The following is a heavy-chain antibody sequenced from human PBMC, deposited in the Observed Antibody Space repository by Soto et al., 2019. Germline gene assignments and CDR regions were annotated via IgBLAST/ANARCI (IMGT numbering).Heavy chain of an antibody. CDR3: ARDLGGVGRDFYYDYGMDV. V-gene: IGHV3-48*03. Sequence: EEQLVESGGGLVQPGGSLRLSCVASGFTFSSYEMNWVRQAPGKGLEWVSYISSRASAIYYADSVKGRFTISRDNAKNSLYLQMNSLRAEDTAVYYCARDLGGVGRDFYYDYGMDVWGQGTTVIVSS. J-gene: IGHJ6*02. D-gene: IGHD3-16*01. CDR2: ISSRASAI. CDR1: GFTFSSYE.